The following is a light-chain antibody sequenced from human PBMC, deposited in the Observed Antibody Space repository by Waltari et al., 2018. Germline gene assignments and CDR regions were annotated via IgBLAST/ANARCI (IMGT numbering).Light chain of an antibody. CDR2: GND. CDR1: NPNPGGQP. V-gene: IGLV1-44*01. CDR3: AAWDDRLFGPV. J-gene: IGLJ1*01. Sequence: QSALTQPPSTSGTPGQRLTISCSASNPNPGGQPANWYQVPPGMAPKPLIYGNDQRPSGVPDRFSASKSGSSASLAISGLQSEDEADYYCAAWDDRLFGPVFGTGTEVTVL.